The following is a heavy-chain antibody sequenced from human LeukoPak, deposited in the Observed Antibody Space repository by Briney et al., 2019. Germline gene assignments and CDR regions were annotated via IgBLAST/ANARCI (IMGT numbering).Heavy chain of an antibody. CDR3: ARHIPRGNNFFDY. J-gene: IGHJ4*02. CDR1: GGSISSGGYY. Sequence: PSETLSLTCTVSGGSISSGGYYWSWIRQPPGKGLEWIGYIYYSGSTYYNPSLKSRVTISVDTSKNQFSLKLSSVTAADTAMYYCARHIPRGNNFFDYWGQGTLVTVSS. V-gene: IGHV4-31*03. CDR2: IYYSGST. D-gene: IGHD3-16*01.